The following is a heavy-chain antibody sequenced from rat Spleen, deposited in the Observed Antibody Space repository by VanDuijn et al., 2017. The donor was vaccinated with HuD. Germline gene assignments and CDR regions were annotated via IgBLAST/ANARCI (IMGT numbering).Heavy chain of an antibody. CDR1: GFTFSNYD. D-gene: IGHD1-6*01. V-gene: IGHV5-25*01. CDR3: ARCEYTTDYYPFAY. CDR2: ITYDDTTT. Sequence: EVQLVESGGGLVQPGRSMKLSCAASGFTFSNYDMAWVRQAPTKGLEWVASITYDDTTTYYRDFVKGRFTISRDNAKSTLYLQMDSLRSEDTATYYCARCEYTTDYYPFAYWGQGTLVTVSS. J-gene: IGHJ3*01.